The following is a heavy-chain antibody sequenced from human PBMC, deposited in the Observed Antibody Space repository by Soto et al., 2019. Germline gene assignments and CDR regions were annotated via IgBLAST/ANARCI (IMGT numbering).Heavy chain of an antibody. CDR3: ARDPWAADY. J-gene: IGHJ4*02. Sequence: EVQLVESGGGLVQPGGSLRLSCAASGFTVSTKYMSWVRQAPGKGLEWVSVIYSGGSTFYADSVRGRFTSSRDNSKNTVSLQMSSLRAEDTAVYYCARDPWAADYWGQGTLVTVSS. V-gene: IGHV3-66*01. CDR1: GFTVSTKY. D-gene: IGHD3-16*01. CDR2: IYSGGST.